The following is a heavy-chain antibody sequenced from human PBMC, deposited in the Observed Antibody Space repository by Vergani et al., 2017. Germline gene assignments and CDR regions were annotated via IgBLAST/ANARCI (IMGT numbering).Heavy chain of an antibody. CDR2: ISHSGSI. J-gene: IGHJ6*02. Sequence: QVQLVESGGGVVQPGTSLRLSCVVSGFALNRHAMYWVRQAPGKGLEWIGEISHSGSINYNPSLKSRVTMSIDTSNNQFSLKLSSVTAADTAVYFCARYNGDYISNYGMDVWGQGTTVTVSS. CDR1: GFALNRHA. CDR3: ARYNGDYISNYGMDV. V-gene: IGHV4/OR15-8*01. D-gene: IGHD4-17*01.